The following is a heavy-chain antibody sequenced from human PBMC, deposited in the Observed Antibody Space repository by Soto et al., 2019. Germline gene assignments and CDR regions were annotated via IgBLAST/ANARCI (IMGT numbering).Heavy chain of an antibody. CDR2: ISYNGDNT. CDR1: GFTFSSYA. Sequence: EVQVLESGGGWVQPGGSLRLSCAASGFTFSSYAMTWVRQAPGKGLEWVSAISYNGDNTYYADSVKGRFTISRDNSKNTLSLQMNSLRADDTAVYYCAKVVPHITSLILPGDYWGQGTLVTVSS. J-gene: IGHJ4*02. D-gene: IGHD1-20*01. CDR3: AKVVPHITSLILPGDY. V-gene: IGHV3-23*01.